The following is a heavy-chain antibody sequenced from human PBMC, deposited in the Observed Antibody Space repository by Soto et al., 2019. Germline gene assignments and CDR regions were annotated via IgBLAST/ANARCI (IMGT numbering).Heavy chain of an antibody. CDR3: ARAGPHIVVVVAATDYYYGMDV. CDR1: GYTFTSYG. Sequence: ASVKVSCKASGYTFTSYGISWVRQAPGQGLEWMGWISAYNGNTNYAQKLQGRVTMTTDTSTSTAYMELRSLRSDDTAVYYCARAGPHIVVVVAATDYYYGMDVWGQGTTVTLSS. J-gene: IGHJ6*02. CDR2: ISAYNGNT. D-gene: IGHD2-15*01. V-gene: IGHV1-18*01.